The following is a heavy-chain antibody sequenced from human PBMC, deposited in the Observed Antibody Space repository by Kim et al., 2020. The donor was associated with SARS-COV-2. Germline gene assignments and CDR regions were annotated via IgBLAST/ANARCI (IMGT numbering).Heavy chain of an antibody. J-gene: IGHJ6*02. CDR3: ARTAVAGRGERAVNRERVYYYYGMDV. D-gene: IGHD6-19*01. CDR1: GDSVSSNSAA. V-gene: IGHV6-1*01. CDR2: TYYRSKWYN. Sequence: SQTLSLTCAISGDSVSSNSAAWNWIRQSPSRGLEWLGRTYYRSKWYNDYAVSVKSRITINPDTSKNQFSLQLNSVTPEDTAVYYCARTAVAGRGERAVNRERVYYYYGMDVWGQGTTVTVSS.